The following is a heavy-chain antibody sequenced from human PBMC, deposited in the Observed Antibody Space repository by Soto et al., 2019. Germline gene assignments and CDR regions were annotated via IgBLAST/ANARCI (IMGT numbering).Heavy chain of an antibody. Sequence: EVQLLESGGGLVQPGGSLRLSCAASGFTFSSYAMSWVRQAPGKGLEWVSAISGSGGSTYYADSVKGRFTISRDNSKDTLYLQMNSRRAEDTAVYYCAKGRLRWGYYFDYWGQGTLVTVSS. J-gene: IGHJ4*02. D-gene: IGHD4-17*01. CDR2: ISGSGGST. V-gene: IGHV3-23*01. CDR1: GFTFSSYA. CDR3: AKGRLRWGYYFDY.